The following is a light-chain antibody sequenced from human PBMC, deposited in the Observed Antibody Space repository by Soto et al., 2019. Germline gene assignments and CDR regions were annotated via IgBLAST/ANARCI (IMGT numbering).Light chain of an antibody. J-gene: IGKJ1*01. Sequence: EIVLTQSPGTLSLSPGERATLSCRASQSVSSSYLAWYQQKPGQAPRLLIYGASSRATGIPDRFSGSGSGTDFTLTITRLEPEDFAVYYCQQYVTSSPLTFGQGTKVDIK. CDR3: QQYVTSSPLT. CDR1: QSVSSSY. CDR2: GAS. V-gene: IGKV3-20*01.